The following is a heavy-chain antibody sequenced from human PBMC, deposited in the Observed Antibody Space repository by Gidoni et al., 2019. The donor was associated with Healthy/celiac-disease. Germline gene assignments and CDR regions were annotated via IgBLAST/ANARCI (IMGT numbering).Heavy chain of an antibody. D-gene: IGHD3-10*01. CDR2: ISAYNGNT. V-gene: IGHV1-18*01. J-gene: IGHJ6*02. CDR1: GYTCTSYG. CDR3: ARVGSGSYLAVDYYGMDV. Sequence: QVQPVQQGGEGKKPGASVKVCCKASGYTCTSYGISWVRQAPGQGLEWMGWISAYNGNTNYAPKLQVRVTMTTDTSTSTAYMELRSLRSDDTAVYYCARVGSGSYLAVDYYGMDVWGQGTTVTVSS.